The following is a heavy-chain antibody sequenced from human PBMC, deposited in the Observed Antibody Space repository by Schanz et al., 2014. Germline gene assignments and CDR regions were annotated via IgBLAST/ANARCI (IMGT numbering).Heavy chain of an antibody. Sequence: VQLVESGGGVVQPGRSLRLSCAASRFTFSSYTMHWVRQAPGKGLEWVSHIVGSGDSTYYADSVKGRFTISRDNSKNTLYLQMNSLRAEDTAVYYCAKDDVWASGSYYDYWGQGTLVTVSS. CDR1: RFTFSSYT. CDR2: IVGSGDST. V-gene: IGHV3-23*04. CDR3: AKDDVWASGSYYDY. D-gene: IGHD3-10*01. J-gene: IGHJ4*02.